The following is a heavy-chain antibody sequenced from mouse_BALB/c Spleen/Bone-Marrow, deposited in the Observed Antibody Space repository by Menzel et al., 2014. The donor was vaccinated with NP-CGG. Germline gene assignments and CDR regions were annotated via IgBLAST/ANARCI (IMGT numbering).Heavy chain of an antibody. Sequence: EVKLMESGGGLVQPGGSLRLSCTTSGFTFTDYYMSWVRQPPGKALEWLAFIRNKAYGYTTEYSASVRGWFTISRDNSQSILYLQMNTLRAEDSATYYCARFPMDYWGQGTSVTVSS. CDR1: GFTFTDYY. CDR2: IRNKAYGYTT. CDR3: ARFPMDY. V-gene: IGHV7-3*02. J-gene: IGHJ4*01.